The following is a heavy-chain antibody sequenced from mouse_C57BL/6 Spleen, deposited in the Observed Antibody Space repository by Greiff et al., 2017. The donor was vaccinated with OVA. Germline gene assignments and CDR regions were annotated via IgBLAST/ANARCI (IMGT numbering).Heavy chain of an antibody. J-gene: IGHJ4*01. D-gene: IGHD1-1*01. CDR2: IDPNSGGT. CDR3: AREGGVTTVVARDYAMDY. Sequence: QVQLQQSGAELVKPGASVKLSCKASGYTFTSYWMHWVKQRPGRGLEWIGRIDPNSGGTKYNEKFKSKATLTVDKPSSTAYMQLSSLTSEDSAVYYCAREGGVTTVVARDYAMDYWGQGTSVTVSS. V-gene: IGHV1-72*01. CDR1: GYTFTSYW.